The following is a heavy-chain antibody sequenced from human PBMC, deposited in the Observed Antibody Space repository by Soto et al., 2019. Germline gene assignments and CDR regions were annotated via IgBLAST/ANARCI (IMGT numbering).Heavy chain of an antibody. J-gene: IGHJ5*02. Sequence: HPGGSLRLSCAASGFTFSSYGMHWVRQAPGKGLEWVAVIWYDGSNKYYADSVKGRSTISRDNSKNALYLQMNSLRAEDTAVYYSARELEGGGFDPWGQGTLVTVSS. D-gene: IGHD3-16*01. V-gene: IGHV3-33*01. CDR2: IWYDGSNK. CDR3: ARELEGGGFDP. CDR1: GFTFSSYG.